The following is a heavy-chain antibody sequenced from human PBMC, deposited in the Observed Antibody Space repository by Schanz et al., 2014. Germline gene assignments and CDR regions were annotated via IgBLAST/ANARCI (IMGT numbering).Heavy chain of an antibody. V-gene: IGHV7-4-1*02. CDR1: GYIFTSYA. CDR3: ARHERFEELSVVDY. D-gene: IGHD3-10*01. Sequence: QVQLVQSGSQLKKPGASVKISCKASGYIFTSYALNWVRQAPGQGLEWMGYINTDTGNPTAAQGFTGRFVFSLDTSDNTAYLQINSLRPEDTAVYFCARHERFEELSVVDYWGQGTRVTVSS. J-gene: IGHJ4*02. CDR2: INTDTGNP.